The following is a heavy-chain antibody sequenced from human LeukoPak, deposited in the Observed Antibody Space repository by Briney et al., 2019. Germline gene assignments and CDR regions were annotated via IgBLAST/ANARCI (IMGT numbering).Heavy chain of an antibody. Sequence: GGSLRLSCAASGFTFSDYYMTWIRQAPGKGLEWVSYISSSGSTIYYADSVKGRFTISRDNSKNTLYLQMNSLRAEDTAVYYCARDQDYYDSSGYLHYWGQGTLVTVSS. D-gene: IGHD3-22*01. J-gene: IGHJ4*02. CDR1: GFTFSDYY. V-gene: IGHV3-11*04. CDR2: ISSSGSTI. CDR3: ARDQDYYDSSGYLHY.